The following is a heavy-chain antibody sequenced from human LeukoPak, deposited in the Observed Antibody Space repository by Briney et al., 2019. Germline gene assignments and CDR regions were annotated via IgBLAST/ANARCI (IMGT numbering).Heavy chain of an antibody. CDR3: VRSSDHYGLDV. CDR2: IHSSGAT. Sequence: PGGSLRLSCAASGFTGSNNYVSWVRQAPGMGLEWVSAIHSSGATCYADSVKGRFTISRDNAKNSLYLQMNSLGAEDTAVYYCVRSSDHYGLDVWGQGTTVTVSS. J-gene: IGHJ6*02. V-gene: IGHV3-69-1*01. CDR1: GFTGSNNY. D-gene: IGHD6-6*01.